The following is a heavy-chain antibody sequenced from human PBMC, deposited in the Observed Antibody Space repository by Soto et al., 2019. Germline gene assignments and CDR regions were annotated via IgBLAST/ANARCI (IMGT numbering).Heavy chain of an antibody. Sequence: EVQLVESGGGLVQPGGSLRLSCAASGFTVSSNYMSWVRQAPGKGLQWVSVIYSGGSTYYADSVKGRFTIYRDNSKNTLYLQMNSLRAEDTAVYYCARHHHGDFSFDYWGQGTLVTVSS. D-gene: IGHD4-17*01. CDR2: IYSGGST. J-gene: IGHJ4*02. V-gene: IGHV3-66*04. CDR3: ARHHHGDFSFDY. CDR1: GFTVSSNY.